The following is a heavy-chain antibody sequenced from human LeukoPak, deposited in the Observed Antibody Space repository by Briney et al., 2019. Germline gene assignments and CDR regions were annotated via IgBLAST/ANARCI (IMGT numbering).Heavy chain of an antibody. CDR1: GFTFSSYW. CDR2: IKQDGSEK. CDR3: ARDYYGMDV. Sequence: GGPLRLCSAAAGFTFSSYWMSWGRQAPGQGLEWVANIKQDGSEKYYVDSVKGRFTISRDNAKNSLYLQMNSLRAEDTAVYYCARDYYGMDVWGQGTTVTVSS. V-gene: IGHV3-7*01. J-gene: IGHJ6*02.